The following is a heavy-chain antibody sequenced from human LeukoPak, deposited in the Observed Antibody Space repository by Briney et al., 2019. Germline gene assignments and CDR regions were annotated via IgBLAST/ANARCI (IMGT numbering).Heavy chain of an antibody. Sequence: PGGSLRLSCAASGFNVTSNYMSWVRQAPGKGLEWVSVIYSDATTYYADSVEGRFSISRDDSKSTLYLQMNNLRAEDTAVYYCAKHWSYCSTTSCFFNYYYYYMDVWGKGTTVTVSS. CDR2: IYSDATT. J-gene: IGHJ6*03. CDR3: AKHWSYCSTTSCFFNYYYYYMDV. CDR1: GFNVTSNY. D-gene: IGHD2-2*01. V-gene: IGHV3-53*01.